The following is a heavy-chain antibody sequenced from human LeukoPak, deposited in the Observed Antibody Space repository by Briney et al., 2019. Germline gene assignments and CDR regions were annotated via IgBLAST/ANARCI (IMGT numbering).Heavy chain of an antibody. V-gene: IGHV3-21*01. J-gene: IGHJ3*02. Sequence: GGSLTLSCAASGFTFDSYSMHWVRQAPGKGLEWVSSISSSSSYIYYADPVKRRFTISRYNATNSLYLQMNSLRAEGTAVDYCARKFHNYDGSGYYYVGAFDIWGQGTMVTVSS. CDR2: ISSSSSYI. CDR3: ARKFHNYDGSGYYYVGAFDI. D-gene: IGHD3-22*01. CDR1: GFTFDSYS.